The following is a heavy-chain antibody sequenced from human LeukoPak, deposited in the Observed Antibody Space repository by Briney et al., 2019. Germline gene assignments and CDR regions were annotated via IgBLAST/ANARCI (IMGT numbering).Heavy chain of an antibody. CDR1: GFTFNSYA. D-gene: IGHD2/OR15-2a*01. Sequence: GGSLRLSCAASGFTFNSYAMNWVRQAPGTGLEWVSGISGSSGSTYYADSVKGRFTISTDNSKNTLYLQMNSLRAEDTAVYYCAKDRWSSPISSFDIWGQGTMVTASS. CDR3: AKDRWSSPISSFDI. J-gene: IGHJ3*02. CDR2: ISGSSGST. V-gene: IGHV3-23*01.